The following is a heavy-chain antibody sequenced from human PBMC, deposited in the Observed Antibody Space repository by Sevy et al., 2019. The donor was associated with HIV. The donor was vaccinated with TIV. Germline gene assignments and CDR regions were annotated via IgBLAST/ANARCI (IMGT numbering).Heavy chain of an antibody. V-gene: IGHV3-7*04. CDR2: VKEDGSEK. Sequence: GGSLRLSCAASGFTFSRYWMSWVRQAPGKGLEWVGNVKEDGSEKYYGDSVKGRFTISRDNAKNSLFLQMKSLRAEDKGVYYCARGDYYDRSGFYIDAFDVWGQGTMVTVSS. CDR3: ARGDYYDRSGFYIDAFDV. CDR1: GFTFSRYW. D-gene: IGHD3-22*01. J-gene: IGHJ3*01.